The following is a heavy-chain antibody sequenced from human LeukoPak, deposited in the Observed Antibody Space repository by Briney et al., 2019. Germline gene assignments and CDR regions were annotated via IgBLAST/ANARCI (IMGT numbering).Heavy chain of an antibody. CDR1: GLTLSTYA. Sequence: ASVKVSCKASGLTLSTYAISWVRQAPGQGLEWMGGIIPMFGSAHYAQKFQDRVTTTTDESTTIAYMELSSLRSEDTAVYYCASSPRIVGRLDYYYYMDVWGKGTTVTVSS. CDR3: ASSPRIVGRLDYYYYMDV. CDR2: IIPMFGSA. D-gene: IGHD6-6*01. J-gene: IGHJ6*03. V-gene: IGHV1-69*05.